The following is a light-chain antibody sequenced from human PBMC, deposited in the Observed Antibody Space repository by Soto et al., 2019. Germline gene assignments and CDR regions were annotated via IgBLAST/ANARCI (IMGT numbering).Light chain of an antibody. CDR3: QQYGSSPRT. CDR1: QSISLW. CDR2: DVS. V-gene: IGKV1-5*01. Sequence: DIQMTQSPSTLSAFVGDRVTITCRASQSISLWLAWYQQKPGKAPRLLIYDVSTLESGVPSRFSGSGSGTDFTLTISRLEPEDFAVYYCQQYGSSPRTFGQGTKVDI. J-gene: IGKJ1*01.